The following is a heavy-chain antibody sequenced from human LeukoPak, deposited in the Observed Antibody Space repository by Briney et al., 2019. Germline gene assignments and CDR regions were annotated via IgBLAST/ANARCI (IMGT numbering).Heavy chain of an antibody. V-gene: IGHV1-69*05. CDR1: GGTFSSYA. CDR3: ARRRVRGVRGYFDY. CDR2: IIPIFGTA. Sequence: ASVKVSCKAPGGTFSSYAISWVRQAPGQGLEWTGRIIPIFGTANYAQKFQGRVTITTDEATSTAYMELSSLRSEDTAVYYCARRRVRGVRGYFDYWGQGTLVTVSS. D-gene: IGHD3-10*01. J-gene: IGHJ4*02.